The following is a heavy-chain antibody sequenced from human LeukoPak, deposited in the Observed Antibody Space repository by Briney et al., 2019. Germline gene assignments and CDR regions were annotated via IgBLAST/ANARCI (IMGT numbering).Heavy chain of an antibody. J-gene: IGHJ4*02. CDR1: GFAFSSYA. Sequence: GGSLRLSCAASGFAFSSYAMSWVRPAPGKGLEWVSGISGSGAGIYYTDSVKGRFTIYRANSKNTLYLQMHSLRAEDTSVYYCASQPPTRGYYFDYWGQGTLVTVSS. CDR3: ASQPPTRGYYFDY. V-gene: IGHV3-23*01. CDR2: ISGSGAGI. D-gene: IGHD1-14*01.